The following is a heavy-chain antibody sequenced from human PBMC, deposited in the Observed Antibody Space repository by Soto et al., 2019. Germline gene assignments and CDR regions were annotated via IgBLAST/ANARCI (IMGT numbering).Heavy chain of an antibody. J-gene: IGHJ4*02. D-gene: IGHD3-16*02. CDR1: GSTFSSYA. CDR2: IRGSGGST. V-gene: IGHV3-23*01. Sequence: GGSLRLSCAASGSTFSSYAMSWVRQAPGKGLEWVSSIRGSGGSTYYADSVKGRFTISRDNSKNTLYLQMNSLRADDTAVYYCAKGPGDFVWGSYRLSDYFDYWGQGTVVTVSS. CDR3: AKGPGDFVWGSYRLSDYFDY.